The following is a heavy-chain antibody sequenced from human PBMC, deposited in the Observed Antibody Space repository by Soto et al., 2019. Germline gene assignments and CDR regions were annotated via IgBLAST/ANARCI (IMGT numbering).Heavy chain of an antibody. CDR2: FDPDDGET. V-gene: IGHV1-24*01. Sequence: AASVKVSCKVSGYTFTLTELSMHWVRQAPGKGLEWMGHFDPDDGETIYAQKFQGRVTMTEDTSTDTAYMELSSLRSEDTAVYYCATPGIAVAGPLSWGQGTLVTVSS. J-gene: IGHJ5*02. CDR1: GYTFTLTELS. D-gene: IGHD6-13*01. CDR3: ATPGIAVAGPLS.